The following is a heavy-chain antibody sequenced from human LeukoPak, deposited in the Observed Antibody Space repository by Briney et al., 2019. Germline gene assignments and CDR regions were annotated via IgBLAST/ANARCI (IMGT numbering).Heavy chain of an antibody. CDR2: MNPNSGNT. CDR3: ARDRDVVVVAARTFDY. D-gene: IGHD2-15*01. Sequence: ASVKVSCKASGYTFTSYDINWVRQATGQGLEWMGWMNPNSGNTGYAQKFQGRVTMTRNTSISTAYMELSSLRSEDTAVYYCARDRDVVVVAARTFDYWGQGTLVTVSS. V-gene: IGHV1-8*01. CDR1: GYTFTSYD. J-gene: IGHJ4*02.